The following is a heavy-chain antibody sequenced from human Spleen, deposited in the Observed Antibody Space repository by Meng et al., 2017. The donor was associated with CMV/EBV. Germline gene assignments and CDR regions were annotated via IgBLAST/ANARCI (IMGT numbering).Heavy chain of an antibody. CDR3: AKDGAGPYSGSYGVDY. CDR2: IRYAGSNK. Sequence: FTFSSYGMHWVRQAPGKGLEWVAFIRYAGSNKYYADSVKGRFTISRDNSKNTLYLQMNSLRAEDTAVYYCAKDGAGPYSGSYGVDYWGQGTLVTVSS. CDR1: FTFSSYG. J-gene: IGHJ4*02. V-gene: IGHV3-30*02. D-gene: IGHD1-26*01.